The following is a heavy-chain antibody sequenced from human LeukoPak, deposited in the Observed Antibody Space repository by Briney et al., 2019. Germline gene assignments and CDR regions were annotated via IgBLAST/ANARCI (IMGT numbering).Heavy chain of an antibody. CDR1: GFTFSSSW. CDR2: IKTDGSTT. Sequence: PGGSLRLSCAVSGFTFSSSWMHWVRQAPGKGLVWVSHIKTDGSTTAYADSVKGRFTISRDNAKNSLYLQMNSLRAEDTAIYYCARDLEDYNNYGEMAIWGQGALVTVSS. D-gene: IGHD4-11*01. CDR3: ARDLEDYNNYGEMAI. V-gene: IGHV3-74*01. J-gene: IGHJ4*02.